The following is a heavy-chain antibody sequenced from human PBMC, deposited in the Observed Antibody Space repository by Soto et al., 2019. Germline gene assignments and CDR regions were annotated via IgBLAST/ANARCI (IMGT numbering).Heavy chain of an antibody. Sequence: QVQLVQSGAEVKKPGSSVKVSCKASGGTFSSYAISWVRQAPGQGLEWMGGIIPIFGTANYAQKFQGRVTITADKSTSTAYMKLSSLRSEDTPVYYCARKTSYYDSSGYYYFDYWGQGTLVTVSS. CDR1: GGTFSSYA. J-gene: IGHJ4*02. CDR3: ARKTSYYDSSGYYYFDY. CDR2: IIPIFGTA. V-gene: IGHV1-69*06. D-gene: IGHD3-22*01.